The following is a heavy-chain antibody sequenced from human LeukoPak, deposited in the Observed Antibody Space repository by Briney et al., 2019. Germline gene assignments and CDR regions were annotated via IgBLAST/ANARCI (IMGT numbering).Heavy chain of an antibody. Sequence: SGGSLRLSCAASGFTFSSFGMSWVRQAPGKGLEWVSATSVSGDSTNYADSVKGRFTISRDNSKNTLYLQMNSLRAEDTAVYYCAKVFFMDYWGQGTLVTVSS. CDR1: GFTFSSFG. CDR2: TSVSGDST. J-gene: IGHJ4*02. V-gene: IGHV3-23*01. D-gene: IGHD2-8*01. CDR3: AKVFFMDY.